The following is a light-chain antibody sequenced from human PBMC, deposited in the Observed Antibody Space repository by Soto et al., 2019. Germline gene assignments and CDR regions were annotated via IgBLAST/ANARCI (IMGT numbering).Light chain of an antibody. CDR1: QSLLYTSNNKNY. CDR2: WAS. Sequence: IVMTQSPDSLAVSLGERATINCKSSQSLLYTSNNKNYLAWFQQKPGQPPRLLIYWASTRESGVPDRFSGSGSGTDFTLTISGLQSEDVAVYYCQQYYSNPELTFGGGTKVDI. J-gene: IGKJ4*01. V-gene: IGKV4-1*01. CDR3: QQYYSNPELT.